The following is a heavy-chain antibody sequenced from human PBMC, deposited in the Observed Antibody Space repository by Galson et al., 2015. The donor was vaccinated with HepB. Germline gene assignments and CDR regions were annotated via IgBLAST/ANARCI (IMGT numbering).Heavy chain of an antibody. CDR3: ARRQIYGGGFYSMDV. D-gene: IGHD2-21*01. CDR1: GYRFSMYW. V-gene: IGHV5-51*01. Sequence: QSGAEVKKPGESLKISCEGSGYRFSMYWIGWVRQMPGRGLAWMGSIYPGASETRYSPSFQGRVTISADKSISTAYLQWSSLKASDTAMYYCARRQIYGGGFYSMDVWGQGTTVTVSS. J-gene: IGHJ6*02. CDR2: IYPGASET.